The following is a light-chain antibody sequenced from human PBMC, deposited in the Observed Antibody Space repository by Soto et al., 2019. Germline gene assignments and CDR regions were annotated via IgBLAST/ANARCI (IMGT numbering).Light chain of an antibody. CDR1: RTVLYSSNNKNY. V-gene: IGKV4-1*01. J-gene: IGKJ4*01. CDR3: QQSYTTPLT. CDR2: WAS. Sequence: DIVMTQSPDSLAVSLGERATINCKSSRTVLYSSNNKNYLAWYQQKPGQPPKLLIYWASTRESGVPDRFSGSGSETDFTLTISSLQAEDVAVYYCQQSYTTPLTFGGGTKVEIK.